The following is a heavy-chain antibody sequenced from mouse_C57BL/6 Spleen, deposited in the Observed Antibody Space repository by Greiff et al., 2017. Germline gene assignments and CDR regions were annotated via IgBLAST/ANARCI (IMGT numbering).Heavy chain of an antibody. V-gene: IGHV1-80*01. Sequence: QVQLQQSGAELVKPGASVKISCKASGYAFSSYWMNWVKQRPGKGLEWIGQIYPGDGDTNYNGKFKGKATLTADKSSSTAYMQLSSLTSEDSAVYSCAIHSSGYMYYFDYWGQGTTLTVSS. CDR2: IYPGDGDT. CDR3: AIHSSGYMYYFDY. CDR1: GYAFSSYW. J-gene: IGHJ2*01. D-gene: IGHD3-2*02.